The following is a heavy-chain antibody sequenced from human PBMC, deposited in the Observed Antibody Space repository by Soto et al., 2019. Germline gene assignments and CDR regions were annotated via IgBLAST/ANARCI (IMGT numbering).Heavy chain of an antibody. CDR2: INHSGST. CDR1: GGSFSGYY. Sequence: PSETLSLTCAVYGGSFSGYYWSWIRQPPGKGLEWIGEINHSGSTNYNPSLKSRVTISVDTSKNQFSLKLSSVTAADTAVYYCARGWVDCSSPSCYSWYYYYYYGMDVWGQGTTVTVSS. J-gene: IGHJ6*02. V-gene: IGHV4-34*01. CDR3: ARGWVDCSSPSCYSWYYYYYYGMDV. D-gene: IGHD2-2*01.